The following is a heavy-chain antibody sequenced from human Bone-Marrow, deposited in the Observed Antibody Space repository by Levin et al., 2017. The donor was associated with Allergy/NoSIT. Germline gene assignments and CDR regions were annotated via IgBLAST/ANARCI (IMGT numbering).Heavy chain of an antibody. J-gene: IGHJ5*02. CDR3: SRGRLWAYGNGGFYYAGWFDP. Sequence: SETLSLTCAVSDDSISNDAYSWSWIRRPPGRGLEWIGSIYHSVKTDYNPSLKSRVTMSVDKPKNRFSLQLTSVTAADTAIYYCSRGRLWAYGNGGFYYAGWFDPWGQGIQVTVSS. CDR2: IYHSVKT. CDR1: DDSISNDAYS. V-gene: IGHV4-30-2*01. D-gene: IGHD3-22*01.